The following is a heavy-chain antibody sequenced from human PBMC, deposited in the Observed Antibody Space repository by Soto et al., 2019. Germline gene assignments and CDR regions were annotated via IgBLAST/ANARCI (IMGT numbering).Heavy chain of an antibody. V-gene: IGHV3-23*01. D-gene: IGHD4-17*01. CDR1: GFTFSSYA. CDR2: ITSDGRT. J-gene: IGHJ4*02. CDR3: AKDYSTVTTDPLSVVLFDY. Sequence: PGGSLRLSCADSGFTFSSYAMSWVRQAPGKGLEWVSIITSDGRTYYADSVKGRFTISRDNSKNTVYLQMNSLRAEDTAVYYCAKDYSTVTTDPLSVVLFDYWGQGALVTVSS.